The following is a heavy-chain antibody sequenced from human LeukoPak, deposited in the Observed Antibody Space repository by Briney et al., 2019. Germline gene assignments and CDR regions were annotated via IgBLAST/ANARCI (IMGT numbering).Heavy chain of an antibody. J-gene: IGHJ6*04. CDR2: ISASGGST. CDR1: GFTFSSYV. CDR3: ARGGVGMDV. Sequence: GGSLRLSCASSGFTFSSYVMSWVRQAPGKGLEWVSAISASGGSTYYADSVKGRFTISRDNAKNSLYLQMNSLRAEDTAVYYCARGGVGMDVWGKGTTVTVSS. D-gene: IGHD3-3*01. V-gene: IGHV3-23*01.